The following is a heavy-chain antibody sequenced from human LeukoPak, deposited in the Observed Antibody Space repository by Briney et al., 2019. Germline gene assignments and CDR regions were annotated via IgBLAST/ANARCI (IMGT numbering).Heavy chain of an antibody. D-gene: IGHD1-26*01. CDR1: GASNSAYY. CDR3: AHSKRGGGYYINAFAV. J-gene: IGHJ3*01. Sequence: SETLSLTCTVSGASNSAYYWSWIRQPPGKGLEWIGYSYSGGNANYNPSLKSRVTISIDTSENQFSLRLTSVTAADTAVYFCAHSKRGGGYYINAFAVWGQGALVTISS. V-gene: IGHV4-59*01. CDR2: SYSGGNA.